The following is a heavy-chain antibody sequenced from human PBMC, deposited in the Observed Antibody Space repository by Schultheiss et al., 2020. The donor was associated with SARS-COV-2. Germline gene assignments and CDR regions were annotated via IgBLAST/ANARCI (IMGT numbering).Heavy chain of an antibody. CDR3: AKDGRLYCSGGRCYDYNYYGMDV. CDR1: GFTFSTYA. Sequence: GGSLRLSCAASGFTFSTYAMSWVRQAPGKGLEWVSTISGSGGSTYSADSVKGRFTISRDNSKNTLYLQMNSLRAEDTAVYFCAKDGRLYCSGGRCYDYNYYGMDVWGQGTTVTVSS. V-gene: IGHV3-23*01. J-gene: IGHJ6*02. D-gene: IGHD2-15*01. CDR2: ISGSGGST.